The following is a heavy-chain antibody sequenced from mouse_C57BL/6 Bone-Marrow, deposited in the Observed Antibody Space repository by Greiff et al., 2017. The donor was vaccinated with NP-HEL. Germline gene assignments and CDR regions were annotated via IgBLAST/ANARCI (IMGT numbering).Heavy chain of an antibody. Sequence: QVHVKQSGAELVKPGASVKISCKASGYAFSSYWMNWVKQRPGKGLEWIGQIYPGDGDTNYNGKFKGKATLTADKSSSTAYMQLSSLTSEDSAVYFCARGDYYGTYAMDYWGQGTSVTVSS. V-gene: IGHV1-80*01. D-gene: IGHD1-1*01. CDR1: GYAFSSYW. J-gene: IGHJ4*01. CDR2: IYPGDGDT. CDR3: ARGDYYGTYAMDY.